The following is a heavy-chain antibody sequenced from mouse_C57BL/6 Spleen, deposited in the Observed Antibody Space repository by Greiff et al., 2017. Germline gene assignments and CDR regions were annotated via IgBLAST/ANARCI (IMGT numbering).Heavy chain of an antibody. J-gene: IGHJ3*01. CDR3: ARPPDSSGSAWFAY. D-gene: IGHD3-2*02. Sequence: HVQLKESGAELVKPGASVKLSCKASGYTFTEYTIHWVKQRSGKGLEWIGWFYPGSGSIKYNEKFKGKATLTADKSSSTVYMELSRLTSEDSAFYFWARPPDSSGSAWFAYWGQGTLVTVSA. CDR2: FYPGSGSI. CDR1: GYTFTEYT. V-gene: IGHV1-62-2*01.